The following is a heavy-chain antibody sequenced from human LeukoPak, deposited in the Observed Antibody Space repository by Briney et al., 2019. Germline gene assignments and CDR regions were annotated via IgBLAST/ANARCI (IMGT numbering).Heavy chain of an antibody. CDR1: GYTFTGYY. CDR3: ARRLEQWLLSFDY. J-gene: IGHJ4*02. CDR2: INPNSGGT. Sequence: ASVKVSCKASGYTFTGYYMHWVRQAPGQGLEWMGWINPNSGGTNYAQKLQGRVTMTTDTSTSTAYMELRSLRSDDTAVYYCARRLEQWLLSFDYWGQGTLVTVSS. V-gene: IGHV1-2*02. D-gene: IGHD6-19*01.